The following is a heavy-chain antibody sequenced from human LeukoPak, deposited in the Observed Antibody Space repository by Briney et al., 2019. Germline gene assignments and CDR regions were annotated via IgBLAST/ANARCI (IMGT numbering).Heavy chain of an antibody. CDR2: IYTSGST. V-gene: IGHV4-4*07. D-gene: IGHD5-24*01. Sequence: PSETLSLTCTVSGGSISSYYWSWIRQPAGTGLEWIGRIYTSGSTNYNPSLKSRVTMSVDTSKNQFSLKLSSVTAADTAVYYCARLRRLRDGYNAFDIWGQGRMVTVSS. CDR3: ARLRRLRDGYNAFDI. CDR1: GGSISSYY. J-gene: IGHJ3*02.